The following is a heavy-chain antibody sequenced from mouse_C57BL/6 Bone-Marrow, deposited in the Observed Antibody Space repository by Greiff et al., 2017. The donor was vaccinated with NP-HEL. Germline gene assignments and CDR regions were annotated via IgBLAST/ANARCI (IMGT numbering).Heavy chain of an antibody. CDR3: ARYLIPSWYFDV. J-gene: IGHJ1*03. CDR1: GYAFSSSW. D-gene: IGHD2-4*01. CDR2: IYPGDGDT. Sequence: VQLQQSGPELVKPGASVKISCKASGYAFSSSWMNWVKQRPGKGLEWIGRIYPGDGDTNYNGKFKGKATLTADKSSSTAYMQLSSLTSEDSAVYSCARYLIPSWYFDVWGTGTTVTVSS. V-gene: IGHV1-82*01.